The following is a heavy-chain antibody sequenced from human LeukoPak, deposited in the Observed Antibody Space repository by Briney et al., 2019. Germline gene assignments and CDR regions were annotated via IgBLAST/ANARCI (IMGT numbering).Heavy chain of an antibody. Sequence: GGSLRLSCAASGFTFSDYYMSWIRQAPGKGLKWVSYISSSGSTIYYADSVKGRFTISRDNAKNSLYLQMNSLRAEDTAVYYCARVGITMIVVVDYGMDVWGQGTTVTVSS. D-gene: IGHD3-22*01. CDR2: ISSSGSTI. V-gene: IGHV3-11*01. CDR1: GFTFSDYY. CDR3: ARVGITMIVVVDYGMDV. J-gene: IGHJ6*02.